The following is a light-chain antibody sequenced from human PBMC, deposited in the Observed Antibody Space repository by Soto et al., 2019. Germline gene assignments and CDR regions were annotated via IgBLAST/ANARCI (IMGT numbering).Light chain of an antibody. V-gene: IGLV1-47*02. CDR3: ASWDDRLGAVI. J-gene: IGLJ2*01. CDR2: SNN. Sequence: QSVLTQPPSASGTPGQRVCISCSGRSSNIGGTTYAYWYQLLPGAAPKLLMHSNNLRPSGVPERISGSKSGTSASLAISGLRSEDEAVYYCASWDDRLGAVIFGGGTKVTVL. CDR1: SSNIGGTTY.